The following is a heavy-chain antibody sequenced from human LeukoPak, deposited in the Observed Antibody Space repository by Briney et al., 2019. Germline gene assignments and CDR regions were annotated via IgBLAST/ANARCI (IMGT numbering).Heavy chain of an antibody. V-gene: IGHV4-4*07. D-gene: IGHD5-12*01. CDR2: VSDTGRA. Sequence: PSETLSLTCTVSGGSITGYYWTWVRQPAGKGREWIGRVSDTGRAYYNPSLERRVTISLDTSNNRFSLKVTSVTAADTAVYCARGTDMTPISGYYYFVYWGQGTLVSVSS. J-gene: IGHJ4*02. CDR3: ARGTDMTPISGYYYFVY. CDR1: GGSITGYY.